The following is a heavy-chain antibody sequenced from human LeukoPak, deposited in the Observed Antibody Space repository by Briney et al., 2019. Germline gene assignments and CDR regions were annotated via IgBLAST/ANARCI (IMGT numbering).Heavy chain of an antibody. CDR1: GFTFSSYG. J-gene: IGHJ4*02. CDR3: ARDYRIAARIFDY. D-gene: IGHD6-6*01. CDR2: IRYDGSNK. V-gene: IGHV3-30*02. Sequence: PGGSLRLSCAASGFTFSSYGMHWVRQAPGKGLEWVAFIRYDGSNKYYADSVKGRFTISRDNAKNSLYLQMNSLRAEDTAVYYCARDYRIAARIFDYWGQGTLVTVSS.